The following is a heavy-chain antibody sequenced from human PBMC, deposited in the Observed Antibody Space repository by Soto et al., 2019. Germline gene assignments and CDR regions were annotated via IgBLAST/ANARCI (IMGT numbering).Heavy chain of an antibody. Sequence: GVDEGYSIGYCRSWHSKNPGKGLEWIGEINHSGSTNYNPSLKSRVTISVDTSKNQFSLKLSSVTAADTAVYYCARGRRIMLYCIGGSCYSGPGNDAFDIWGQGTMVTVSS. V-gene: IGHV4-34*01. CDR3: ARGRRIMLYCIGGSCYSGPGNDAFDI. CDR2: INHSGST. CDR1: EGYSIGYC. J-gene: IGHJ3*02. D-gene: IGHD2-15*01.